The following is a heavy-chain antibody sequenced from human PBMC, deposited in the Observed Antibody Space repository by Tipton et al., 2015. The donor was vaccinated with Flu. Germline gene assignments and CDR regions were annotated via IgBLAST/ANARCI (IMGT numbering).Heavy chain of an antibody. J-gene: IGHJ4*02. CDR2: IYTSGST. CDR1: GYSISSGYY. CDR3: ARDFIGWSFSYFDY. V-gene: IGHV4-38-2*02. D-gene: IGHD3-3*01. Sequence: GLVKPSETLSLTCAVSGYSISSGYYWGWIRQPPGEGREWIGSIYTSGSTNYNPSLKSRVTVSLDTSKNQFSLKLSSVTAADTAVYYCARDFIGWSFSYFDYWGQGTLVTVSS.